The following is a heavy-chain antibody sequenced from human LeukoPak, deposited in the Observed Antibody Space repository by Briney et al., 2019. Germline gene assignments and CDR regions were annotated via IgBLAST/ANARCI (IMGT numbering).Heavy chain of an antibody. CDR1: GFTFSSYW. V-gene: IGHV3-23*01. J-gene: IGHJ4*02. Sequence: QPGGSLRLSCAASGFTFSSYWMHWVRQAPGKGLERVSAISGSGGSTYYADSVKGRFTISRDNSKNTLYLQMNSLRAEDTAVYSCANAGVKYSSFNGGQGTLVTVSS. CDR3: ANAGVKYSSFN. D-gene: IGHD6-6*01. CDR2: ISGSGGST.